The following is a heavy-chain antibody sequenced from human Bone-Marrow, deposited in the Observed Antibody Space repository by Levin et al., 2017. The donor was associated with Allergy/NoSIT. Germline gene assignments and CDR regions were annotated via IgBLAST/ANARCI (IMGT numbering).Heavy chain of an antibody. J-gene: IGHJ3*02. CDR2: ISGSDDST. CDR3: AKVRRGLDAFDI. CDR1: GFIFSISA. D-gene: IGHD3/OR15-3a*01. V-gene: IGHV3-23*01. Sequence: GESLKISCAASGFIFSISAMSWVRQAPGKGLEWVSSISGSDDSTYYTDSVKGRLTISRDNSKNTIYLRMNSLRAEDTAVYYCAKVRRGLDAFDIWGQGTMVTVSS.